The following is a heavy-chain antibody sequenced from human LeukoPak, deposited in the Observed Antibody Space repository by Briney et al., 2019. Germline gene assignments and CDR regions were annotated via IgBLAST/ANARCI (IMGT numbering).Heavy chain of an antibody. V-gene: IGHV3-23*01. CDR2: ISGSGGST. Sequence: GSLRLSCAASGFTFSSYAMSWVRQAPGKGLEWVSAISGSGGSTYYADSVKGRFTISRDNSKNTLYLQVNSLRAEDTAVYYCAKGPIVGATIREYYFDYWGQGTLVTVSS. CDR3: AKGPIVGATIREYYFDY. D-gene: IGHD1-26*01. CDR1: GFTFSSYA. J-gene: IGHJ4*02.